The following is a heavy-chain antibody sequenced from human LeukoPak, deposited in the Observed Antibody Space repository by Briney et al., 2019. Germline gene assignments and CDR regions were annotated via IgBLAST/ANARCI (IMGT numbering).Heavy chain of an antibody. D-gene: IGHD1/OR15-1a*01. CDR2: ISNTGSFM. J-gene: IGHJ4*02. V-gene: IGHV3-11*01. CDR1: GFNFSDHY. CDR3: ARNKRTYVY. Sequence: GGSLRLSCTASGFNFSDHYMTWIRQAPGKGLEWVSYISNTGSFMYYAASVRGRFTISRDNANNSLYLHMNSLRAEDTAVYYCARNKRTYVYWGQGVLVTVSS.